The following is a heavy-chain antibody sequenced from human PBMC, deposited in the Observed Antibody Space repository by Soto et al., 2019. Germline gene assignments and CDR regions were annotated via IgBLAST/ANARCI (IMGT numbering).Heavy chain of an antibody. CDR1: GYTFTSYA. CDR2: INAGNGNT. D-gene: IGHD3-22*01. Sequence: ASVKLSCKASGYTFTSYAMHWVRQAPGQRLEWMGWINAGNGNTKYSQKFQGRVTITRDTSASTAYMELSSLRSEDTAVYYCARGWHTTMIVVVITNWFDPWGQGTLVTVSS. V-gene: IGHV1-3*01. J-gene: IGHJ5*02. CDR3: ARGWHTTMIVVVITNWFDP.